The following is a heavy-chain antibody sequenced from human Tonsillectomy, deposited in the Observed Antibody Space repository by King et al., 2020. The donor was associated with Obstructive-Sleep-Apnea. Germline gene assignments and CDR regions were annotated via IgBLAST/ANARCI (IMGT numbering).Heavy chain of an antibody. D-gene: IGHD2-15*01. J-gene: IGHJ4*02. CDR3: ARDFDSWHHHFDY. CDR1: GFSFTNYA. V-gene: IGHV3-30*04. CDR2: ISDYGSDK. Sequence: VQLVESGGGVVQPGRSLRLSCTASGFSFTNYAMHWVRQAPGKGLEWGAVISDYGSDKYYADSVRGRITISRDNSKNTLFLQRNSLRGDDTAVYYCARDFDSWHHHFDYWGQGTLVTVSS.